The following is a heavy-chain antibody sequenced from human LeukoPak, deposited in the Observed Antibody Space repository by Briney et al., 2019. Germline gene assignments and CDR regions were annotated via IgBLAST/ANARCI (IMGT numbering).Heavy chain of an antibody. J-gene: IGHJ4*02. Sequence: ASVKVSCEASGYTFTGYYIHWVRQAPGQGLEWMGRINPNNGDTNYAQKFQGRVTMTRDTAISTVYMELSRLRSDDTAVYYCARRENDYWGQGTLVTVSS. CDR2: INPNNGDT. CDR3: ARRENDY. D-gene: IGHD1-26*01. V-gene: IGHV1-2*06. CDR1: GYTFTGYY.